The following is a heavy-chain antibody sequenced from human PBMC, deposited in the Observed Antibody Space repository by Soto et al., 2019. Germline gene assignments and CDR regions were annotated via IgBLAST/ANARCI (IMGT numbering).Heavy chain of an antibody. CDR1: GFTFSSYW. CDR2: INSDGSST. V-gene: IGHV3-74*01. J-gene: IGHJ4*02. D-gene: IGHD4-17*01. CDR3: AKEPGTYGDYVDY. Sequence: GGSLRLSCAASGFTFSSYWMHWVRQAPGKGLVWVSRINSDGSSTSYADSVKGRFTISRDNAKNTLYLQMNSLRAEDTAVYYCAKEPGTYGDYVDYWGQGTLVTVSS.